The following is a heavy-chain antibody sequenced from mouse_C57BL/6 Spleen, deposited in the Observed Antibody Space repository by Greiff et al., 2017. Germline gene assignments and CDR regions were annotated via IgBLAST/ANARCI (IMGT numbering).Heavy chain of an antibody. CDR3: ARNYVYDGAMDY. CDR2: INPTSGYT. Sequence: VQLQQPGAELVMPGASVKVSCKASGYTFTSYWMHWVKQRPGQGLEWIGYINPTSGYTKYNQKFKDKATLTADKSSSTAYMQLSSLTYEDSAVDYCARNYVYDGAMDYWGQGTSVTVSS. V-gene: IGHV1-7*01. J-gene: IGHJ4*01. CDR1: GYTFTSYW. D-gene: IGHD2-2*01.